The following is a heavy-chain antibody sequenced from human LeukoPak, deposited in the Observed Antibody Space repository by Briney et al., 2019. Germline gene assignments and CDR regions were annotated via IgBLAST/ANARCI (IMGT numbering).Heavy chain of an antibody. V-gene: IGHV1-46*01. CDR3: AREHTAMAPVRCFDP. CDR1: GYTFTSYY. D-gene: IGHD5-18*01. J-gene: IGHJ5*02. CDR2: INPSGGST. Sequence: ASVKVSCKASGYTFTSYYMHWVRQAPGQGLEWMGIINPSGGSTSYAQKFQGRVTMTRETSTSTVYRELGSLRAEDTAVYYCAREHTAMAPVRCFDPWGQGTLVTVSS.